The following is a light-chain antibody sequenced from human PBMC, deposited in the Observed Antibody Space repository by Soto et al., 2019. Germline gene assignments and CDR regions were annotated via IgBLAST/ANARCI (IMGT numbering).Light chain of an antibody. CDR1: TGDVGAYNY. V-gene: IGLV2-14*01. J-gene: IGLJ2*01. Sequence: QSALTQPASVSGSPGQSITISCTGTTGDVGAYNYVSWYQQHPGNAPKLIIYEVSRRPSGVSSRFSASKSGSTASLTISGLQGEDEADYYCSSYTAISTLDIVFGGGTKLTVL. CDR3: SSYTAISTLDIV. CDR2: EVS.